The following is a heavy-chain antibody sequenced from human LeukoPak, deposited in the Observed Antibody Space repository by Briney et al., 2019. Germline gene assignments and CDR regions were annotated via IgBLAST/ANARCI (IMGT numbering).Heavy chain of an antibody. CDR2: ISAYNGNT. CDR3: ARVTLRANWFDP. V-gene: IGHV1-18*01. D-gene: IGHD3-16*01. CDR1: GYTFTSYG. Sequence: VASVTVSCTASGYTFTSYGISWVRQAPGQGLEWMGWISAYNGNTNYAQKLQGRVTMTTDTSTSTAYMELRSLRSDDTAVYYCARVTLRANWFDPWGQGTLVTVSS. J-gene: IGHJ5*02.